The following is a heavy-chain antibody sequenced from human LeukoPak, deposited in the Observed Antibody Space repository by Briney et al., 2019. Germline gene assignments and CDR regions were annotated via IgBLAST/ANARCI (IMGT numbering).Heavy chain of an antibody. D-gene: IGHD1-26*01. J-gene: IGHJ3*02. CDR1: GFTFSSYS. V-gene: IGHV3-21*01. CDR2: ISSSSSYI. CDR3: AREVVGGDAFDI. Sequence: TGGSLRLSCAASGFTFSSYSMNWVRQAPGKGLEWVSSISSSSSYIYYADSVKGRFTISRDNAKNSLYLQMNSLRAEDTAVYYCAREVVGGDAFDIWGQGTMVTVSS.